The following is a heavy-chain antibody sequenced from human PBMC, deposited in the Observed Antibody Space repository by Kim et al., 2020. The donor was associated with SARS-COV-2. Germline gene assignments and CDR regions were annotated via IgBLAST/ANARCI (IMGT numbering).Heavy chain of an antibody. D-gene: IGHD6-13*01. Sequence: GGSLRLSCAASGFTFSSYGMHWVRQAPGKGLEWVAVISYDGSNKYYADSVKGRFTISRDNSKNTLYLQMNSLRAEDTAVYYCAKDRHSSSWYNFDYWGQGTLVTVSS. CDR3: AKDRHSSSWYNFDY. V-gene: IGHV3-30*18. CDR2: ISYDGSNK. CDR1: GFTFSSYG. J-gene: IGHJ4*02.